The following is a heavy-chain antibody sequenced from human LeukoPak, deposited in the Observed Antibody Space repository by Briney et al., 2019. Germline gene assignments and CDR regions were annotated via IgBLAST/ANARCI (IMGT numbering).Heavy chain of an antibody. D-gene: IGHD2-15*01. Sequence: PSETLSLTCTVSGGSISSYYWSWIRQPPGKGLEWIGYIYYSGSTYYNPSLKSRVTISVDTSKNQFSLRLSSVTAADTAVYYCARVSVGSNNWFDPWGQGTLVTVSS. CDR1: GGSISSYY. CDR2: IYYSGST. J-gene: IGHJ5*02. CDR3: ARVSVGSNNWFDP. V-gene: IGHV4-59*08.